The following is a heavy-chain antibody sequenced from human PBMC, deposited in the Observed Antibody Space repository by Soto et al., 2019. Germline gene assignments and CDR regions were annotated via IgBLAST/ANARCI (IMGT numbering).Heavy chain of an antibody. CDR1: GGSITRGDYY. CDR3: ARGSALLFYYFDY. V-gene: IGHV4-30-4*01. CDR2: IYYRAMP. D-gene: IGHD6-13*01. Sequence: SETLSLTCNVSGGSITRGDYYWSWLRHPPGKGLEWIGYIYYRAMPYYNPSLKSRVTISVDTSKNQFSLSMTSVTAADTAVYYCARGSALLFYYFDYWGQGTPVTVSS. J-gene: IGHJ4*02.